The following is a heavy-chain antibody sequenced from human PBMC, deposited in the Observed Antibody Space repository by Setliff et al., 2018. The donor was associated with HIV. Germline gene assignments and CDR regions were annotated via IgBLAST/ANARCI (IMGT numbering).Heavy chain of an antibody. Sequence: ASVKVSCKVSGYTLTELSRHWVRQAPGKGLEWMGSFDPKDGKTRYAQKFQGRVTMTEDTSTDTAYMELSSLRSEDTAVYYCARDRCNGIKCYLYNWFDPWGQGTLVTVSS. J-gene: IGHJ5*02. CDR3: ARDRCNGIKCYLYNWFDP. V-gene: IGHV1-24*01. CDR1: GYTLTELS. CDR2: FDPKDGKT. D-gene: IGHD2-15*01.